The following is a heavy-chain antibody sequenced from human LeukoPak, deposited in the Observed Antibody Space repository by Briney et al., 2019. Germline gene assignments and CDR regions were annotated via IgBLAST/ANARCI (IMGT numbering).Heavy chain of an antibody. CDR1: GGSISSYY. Sequence: SETLSLTCSVSGGSISSYYWSWIRQPPGKGLEWIGYIYDSGSTNFKSPLKSRVTMSGDTSKNQFSLKLSSVTAADTAVYYCARVSLYYGSGSPAAYWYFDLWGRGTLVTVSS. J-gene: IGHJ2*01. D-gene: IGHD3-10*01. CDR3: ARVSLYYGSGSPAAYWYFDL. CDR2: IYDSGST. V-gene: IGHV4-59*01.